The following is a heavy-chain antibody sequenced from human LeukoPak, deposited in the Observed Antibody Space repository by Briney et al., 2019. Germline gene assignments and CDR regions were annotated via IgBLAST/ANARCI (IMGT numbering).Heavy chain of an antibody. J-gene: IGHJ5*02. CDR2: IIPIFGTA. Sequence: SVKVSCKASGGTFSSYAISWVRQAPGQGLEWMGGIIPIFGTANYAQKFQGRVTITADESTSTAYMELSSLRSEDTAVYYCARRWSYQHYCGSGSYNWFDPWGQGTLVTVSS. CDR1: GGTFSSYA. V-gene: IGHV1-69*13. CDR3: ARRWSYQHYCGSGSYNWFDP. D-gene: IGHD3-10*01.